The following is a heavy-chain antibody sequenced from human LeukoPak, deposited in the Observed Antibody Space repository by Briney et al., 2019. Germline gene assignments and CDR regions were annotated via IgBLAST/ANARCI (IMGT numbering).Heavy chain of an antibody. Sequence: GGSLRLSCAASGFTFSSYAMSWVRRAPGKGLEWVSAISGSGGSTYYADSVKGRFTISRDNSKNTLYLQMNSLRAEDTAVYYCAKVVDYGDYYYYYMDVWGKGTTVTVSS. CDR2: ISGSGGST. D-gene: IGHD4-17*01. CDR1: GFTFSSYA. V-gene: IGHV3-23*01. CDR3: AKVVDYGDYYYYYMDV. J-gene: IGHJ6*03.